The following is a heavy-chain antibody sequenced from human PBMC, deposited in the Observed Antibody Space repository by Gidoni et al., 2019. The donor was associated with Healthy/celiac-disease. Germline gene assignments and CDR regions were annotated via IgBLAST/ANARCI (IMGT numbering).Heavy chain of an antibody. CDR1: GGSFSGYY. Sequence: QVQLPQWGAGLLKPSETLSLTCAVYGGSFSGYYWSWIRQPPGKGLELIGEINHSGSTNYNPSLKSRVTISVDTSKNQFSLKLSSVTAADTAVYYCARGKGYCTNGVCPQFDYWGQGTLVTVSS. V-gene: IGHV4-34*01. J-gene: IGHJ4*02. D-gene: IGHD2-8*01. CDR2: INHSGST. CDR3: ARGKGYCTNGVCPQFDY.